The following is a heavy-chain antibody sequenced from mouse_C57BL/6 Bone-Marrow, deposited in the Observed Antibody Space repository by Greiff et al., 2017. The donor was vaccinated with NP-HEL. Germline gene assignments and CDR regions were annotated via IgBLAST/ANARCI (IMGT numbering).Heavy chain of an antibody. CDR1: GFNIKDDY. J-gene: IGHJ3*01. CDR3: TLYNNSGWFAY. V-gene: IGHV14-4*01. CDR2: IDPENGDT. Sequence: VQLQQSGAELVRPGASVKLSCTASGFNIKDDYMHWVKQRPEQGLEWIGWIDPENGDTEYAAKFQGKATITADTSSNTAYLQLSSLTSEDSAVYYCTLYNNSGWFAYWGQGTLVTVSA. D-gene: IGHD2-5*01.